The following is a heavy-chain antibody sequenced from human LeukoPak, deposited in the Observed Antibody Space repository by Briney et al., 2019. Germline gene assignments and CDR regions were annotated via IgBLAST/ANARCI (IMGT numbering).Heavy chain of an antibody. V-gene: IGHV1-69*05. Sequence: ASVKVSCKASGGTFSSHAISWVRQAPGQGLEWMGRIIHIFGTANYAQKFQGRVTITTDESTSTAYMELSSLRSEDTAVYYCARDPIPPYCSGGSCYSINYFDYWGQGTLVTVSS. D-gene: IGHD2-15*01. CDR3: ARDPIPPYCSGGSCYSINYFDY. CDR2: IIHIFGTA. CDR1: GGTFSSHA. J-gene: IGHJ4*02.